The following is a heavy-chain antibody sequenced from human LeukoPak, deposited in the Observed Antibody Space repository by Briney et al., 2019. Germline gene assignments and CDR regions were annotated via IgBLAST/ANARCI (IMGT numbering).Heavy chain of an antibody. V-gene: IGHV3-30*18. CDR2: ISYDGSNK. CDR1: GFTFSCYG. D-gene: IGHD5-18*01. J-gene: IGHJ4*02. Sequence: YPGGSLRLSCAASGFTFSCYGMHWVRQAPGKGLEWVAVISYDGSNKYYADSVKGRFTISRDNSKNTLYLQMNSLRAEDTAVYYCAKDGVLGYALVIYYFDYWGQGTLVAVSS. CDR3: AKDGVLGYALVIYYFDY.